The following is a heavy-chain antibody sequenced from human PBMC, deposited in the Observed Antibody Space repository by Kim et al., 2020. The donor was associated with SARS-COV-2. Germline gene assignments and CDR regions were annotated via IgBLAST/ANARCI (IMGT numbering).Heavy chain of an antibody. CDR3: ARDPAYGAVDY. V-gene: IGHV3-7*01. D-gene: IGHD3-16*01. Sequence: YMESVRGRLTISRADAKNSVYLQMTNLRVEDTAVYYCARDPAYGAVDYWGHGTLVTVTS. J-gene: IGHJ4*01.